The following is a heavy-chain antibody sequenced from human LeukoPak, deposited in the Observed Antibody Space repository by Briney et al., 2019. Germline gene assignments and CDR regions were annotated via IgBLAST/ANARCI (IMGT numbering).Heavy chain of an antibody. CDR2: IYYSGST. V-gene: IGHV4-61*08. CDR3: ARNRLTIAVAGSYNWFDP. CDR1: GGSISSGGYS. Sequence: PSETLSLTCAVSGGSISSGGYSWSWIRQPPGKGLEWIGYIYYSGSTNYNPSLKSRVTISVDTSKNQFSLKLSSVTAADTAVYYCARNRLTIAVAGSYNWFDPWGQGTLVTVSS. J-gene: IGHJ5*02. D-gene: IGHD6-19*01.